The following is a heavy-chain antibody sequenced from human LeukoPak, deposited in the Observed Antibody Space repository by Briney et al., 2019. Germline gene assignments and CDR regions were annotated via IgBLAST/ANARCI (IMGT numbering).Heavy chain of an antibody. V-gene: IGHV3-23*01. J-gene: IGHJ4*02. Sequence: PGGSLRLSCAASGFTFSTYAMNWVRQAPGKGLEWVSTISGGVEATYYADSVKGRFTVSRDNSKTTLYLQMNSLRADEDTAVYYCAKFTRIDLKGYFDSSGYYYFDYWGQGTLVTVSS. CDR1: GFTFSTYA. CDR3: AKFTRIDLKGYFDSSGYYYFDY. D-gene: IGHD3-22*01. CDR2: ISGGVEAT.